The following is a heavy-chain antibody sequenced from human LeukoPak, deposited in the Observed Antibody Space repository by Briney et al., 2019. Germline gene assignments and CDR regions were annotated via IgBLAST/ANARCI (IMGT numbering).Heavy chain of an antibody. J-gene: IGHJ4*02. CDR1: GFTVSSNY. Sequence: GGSLRLSCAAPGFTVSSNYMSWVRQAPGKGLEWVSVIYSGGSTYYADSVKGRFTISRDNSKNTLYLQMNSLRAEDTAVYYCARASVGATTGDYWGQGTLVTVSS. CDR2: IYSGGST. CDR3: ARASVGATTGDY. D-gene: IGHD1-26*01. V-gene: IGHV3-53*01.